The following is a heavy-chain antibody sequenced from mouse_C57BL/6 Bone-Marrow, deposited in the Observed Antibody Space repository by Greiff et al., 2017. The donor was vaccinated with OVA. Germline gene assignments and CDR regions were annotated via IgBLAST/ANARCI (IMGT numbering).Heavy chain of an antibody. CDR2: IYPGDGDT. D-gene: IGHD4-1*01. V-gene: IGHV1-82*01. CDR3: ARKANWVFDY. J-gene: IGHJ2*01. CDR1: GYAFSSSW. Sequence: LQESGPELVKPGASVKISCKASGYAFSSSWMNWVKQRPGKGLEWIGRIYPGDGDTNYNGKFKGKATLTADKSSSTAYMQLSSLTSEDSAVYFCARKANWVFDYWGQGTTLTVSS.